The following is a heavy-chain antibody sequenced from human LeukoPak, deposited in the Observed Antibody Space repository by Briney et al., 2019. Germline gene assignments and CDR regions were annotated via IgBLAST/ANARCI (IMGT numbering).Heavy chain of an antibody. J-gene: IGHJ6*02. V-gene: IGHV4-59*08. CDR3: ARLFGEKQQLATVYYYYGMDV. CDR1: GGSISSYY. Sequence: KPSETLSLTCTVSGGSISSYYWSWIRQPPGKGLEWIGYIYYSGSTNYNPSLKSRVTISVDTSKNQFSLKLSSVTAADTAVYYCARLFGEKQQLATVYYYYGMDVWGQGTTVTVSS. D-gene: IGHD6-13*01. CDR2: IYYSGST.